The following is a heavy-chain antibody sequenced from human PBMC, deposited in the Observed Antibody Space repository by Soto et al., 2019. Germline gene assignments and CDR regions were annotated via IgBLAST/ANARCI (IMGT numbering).Heavy chain of an antibody. CDR1: GGSISGYY. CDR2: LFYGGTT. D-gene: IGHD3-10*01. Sequence: PSETLSLTCTVSGGSISGYYWTWIRQPPGKGLEWVGSLFYGGTTDYNPSLKSRLTMSLDTSKNHFSLKLRSVTAADTAVYYCARHRGPAPVYRSEGTLVTVSS. J-gene: IGHJ4*02. V-gene: IGHV4-39*01. CDR3: ARHRGPAPVY.